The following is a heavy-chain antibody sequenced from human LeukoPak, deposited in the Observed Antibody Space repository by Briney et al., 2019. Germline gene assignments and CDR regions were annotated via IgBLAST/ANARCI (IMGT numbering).Heavy chain of an antibody. V-gene: IGHV6-1*01. CDR3: ARVDDGAFDY. J-gene: IGHJ4*02. CDR1: GDSVSSNSVA. Sequence: SQTLSLTCAISGDSVSSNSVAWNWIRQSPSRGLEWLGRTYSRSKWYNDYAVSVKSRITINPDTSKSQFSLQLNSVTPEDTAVYFCARVDDGAFDYWGQGTLVTVSS. CDR2: TYSRSKWYN. D-gene: IGHD1-1*01.